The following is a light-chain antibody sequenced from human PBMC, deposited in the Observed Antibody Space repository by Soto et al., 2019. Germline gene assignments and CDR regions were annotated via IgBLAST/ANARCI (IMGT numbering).Light chain of an antibody. V-gene: IGLV2-14*01. CDR3: NSFAGSSYV. Sequence: QSALTQPASVSGSPGQSITISCTGTSSDVGAYNYVSWYQQYPGKPPKLMIYGVSNRPSGVSNRFSGSKSGNTASLTISGLQADDEADYYCNSFAGSSYVFGTGTKLTVL. CDR1: SSDVGAYNY. CDR2: GVS. J-gene: IGLJ1*01.